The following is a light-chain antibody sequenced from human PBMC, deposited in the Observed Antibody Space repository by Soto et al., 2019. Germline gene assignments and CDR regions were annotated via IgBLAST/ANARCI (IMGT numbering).Light chain of an antibody. V-gene: IGLV1-40*01. J-gene: IGLJ2*01. CDR2: GNS. CDR3: QSYDSSLSGVV. Sequence: QPVLTQPPSVSGAPGQRVTISCTGSSSNIGAGYDVHWYQQLPRTVPKLLIYGNSNRPSGVPDRFSGSKSGTSASLAITGLQAEDEADYYCQSYDSSLSGVVFGGGTKVTVL. CDR1: SSNIGAGYD.